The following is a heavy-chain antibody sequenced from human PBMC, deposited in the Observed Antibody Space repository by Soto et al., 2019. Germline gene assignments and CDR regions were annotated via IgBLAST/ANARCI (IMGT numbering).Heavy chain of an antibody. J-gene: IGHJ5*02. CDR2: IRSKTYGGTT. CDR3: TGVVAIGAAWVWFDP. D-gene: IGHD2-21*01. CDR1: GFTFGDYA. V-gene: IGHV3-49*04. Sequence: PGGSLRLSCTASGFTFGDYAMSWVRQAPGKGLEWVGFIRSKTYGGTTDYAASVKGRFIISRDDSKSIAYLQMNSLKTEDTAVYYCTGVVAIGAAWVWFDPWGQGTLVTVSS.